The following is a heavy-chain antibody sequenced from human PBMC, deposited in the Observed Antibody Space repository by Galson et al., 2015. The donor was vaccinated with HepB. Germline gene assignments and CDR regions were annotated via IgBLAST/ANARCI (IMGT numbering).Heavy chain of an antibody. CDR3: TRRSSL. J-gene: IGHJ4*02. CDR1: GFTFNDHW. D-gene: IGHD3-16*02. V-gene: IGHV3-15*01. CDR2: IKSKTDGETI. Sequence: SLRLSCATSGFTFNDHWMSWLRQAPGKGLEWVARIKSKTDGETIDYGPSVRGRFIISKDDSTNTLHLQMNNLRAEDTGVYYCTRRSSLGGQGTLVTVSS.